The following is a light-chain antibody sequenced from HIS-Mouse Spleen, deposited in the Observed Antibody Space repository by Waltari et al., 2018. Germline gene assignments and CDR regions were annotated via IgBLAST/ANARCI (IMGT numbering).Light chain of an antibody. CDR3: SSHTSSSTVV. V-gene: IGLV2-14*01. J-gene: IGLJ2*01. CDR1: SSDVGGYNY. Sequence: QSALTQPASVSGSPGQSITISCTATSSDVGGYNYVSWYQQHPGKAPKLMIYEVSNRPSGVSNRFSGSKSGNTASLTISGLQAEDEADYYCSSHTSSSTVVFGGGTKLTVL. CDR2: EVS.